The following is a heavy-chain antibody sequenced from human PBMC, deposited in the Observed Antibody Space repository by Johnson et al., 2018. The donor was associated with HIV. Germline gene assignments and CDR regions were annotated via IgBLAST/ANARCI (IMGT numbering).Heavy chain of an antibody. CDR3: ARESLGGGSYWGDDAFDI. D-gene: IGHD1-26*01. J-gene: IGHJ3*02. CDR1: GFTFSSYG. Sequence: VQLVESGGGVVQPGGSLRLSCAASGFTFSSYGMHWVRQAPGKGLEWVSYISSSGSTIYYADSVKGRFTISRDNAKNSLYLQMNSLRAEDTAVYYCARESLGGGSYWGDDAFDIWGQGTMVTVSS. V-gene: IGHV3-48*04. CDR2: ISSSGSTI.